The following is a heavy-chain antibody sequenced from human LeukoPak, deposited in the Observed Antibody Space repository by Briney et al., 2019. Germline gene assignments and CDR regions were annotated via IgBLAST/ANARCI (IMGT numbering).Heavy chain of an antibody. J-gene: IGHJ4*02. Sequence: GGSLRLSCAASGFTFRSYSMNWVRQAPGKGLEWVSSISTSDGTTFYADSVKGRFTISRDNSKNTLSLQMNSLRAEDTAVYYCAKYYYGSNTYSFDYWGQGTLVTVSS. CDR3: AKYYYGSNTYSFDY. V-gene: IGHV3-23*01. CDR1: GFTFRSYS. CDR2: ISTSDGTT. D-gene: IGHD3-22*01.